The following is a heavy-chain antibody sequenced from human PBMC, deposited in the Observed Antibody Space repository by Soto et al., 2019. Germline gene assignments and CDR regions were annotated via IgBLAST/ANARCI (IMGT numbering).Heavy chain of an antibody. CDR2: LYTGTDT. J-gene: IGHJ5*01. Sequence: GGSLRLSCAASGFTVSSTYLTWVRQAPGKGLEWVAILYTGTDTVYADSVKGRFTISRDSSKNTFYLQMNSLRAEDTAMYFCASSCYTGTYSGGFLDSWGQGSLVT. CDR1: GFTVSSTY. CDR3: ASSCYTGTYSGGFLDS. V-gene: IGHV3-53*01. D-gene: IGHD1-26*01.